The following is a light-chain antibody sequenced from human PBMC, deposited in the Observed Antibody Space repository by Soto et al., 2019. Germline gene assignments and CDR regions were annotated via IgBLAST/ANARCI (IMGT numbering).Light chain of an antibody. CDR1: QSVRSSY. CDR3: QHYDSLS. J-gene: IGKJ5*01. CDR2: GAS. Sequence: EIVLTQSPGTLSVSPGERATLSCRASQSVRSSYLAWYQQKPGQAPRLLIYGASSRATGIPDRFTGSGSGTDFTLTISRLEPEDFAVYYCQHYDSLSFGQGTRLEI. V-gene: IGKV3-20*01.